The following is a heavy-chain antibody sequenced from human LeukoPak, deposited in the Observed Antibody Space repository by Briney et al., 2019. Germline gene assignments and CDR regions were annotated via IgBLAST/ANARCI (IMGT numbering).Heavy chain of an antibody. CDR3: ARGPDSSSWYWLYYFDY. CDR2: ISSSSSTI. V-gene: IGHV3-48*04. Sequence: GGSLRLSCAASGFTFSSYSMNWVRQAPGKGLEWVSYISSSSSTIYYADSVKGRFTISRDNAKNSLYLQMNSLRAEDTAVYYCARGPDSSSWYWLYYFDYWGQGTLVTVSS. CDR1: GFTFSSYS. D-gene: IGHD6-13*01. J-gene: IGHJ4*02.